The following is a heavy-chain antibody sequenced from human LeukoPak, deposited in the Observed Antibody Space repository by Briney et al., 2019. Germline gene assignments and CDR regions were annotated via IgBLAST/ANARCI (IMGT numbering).Heavy chain of an antibody. CDR2: IYHSGST. Sequence: PSETLSLTCTVSGYSIISGYYWGWIRQPPGKGLEWIASIYHSGSTYYNPSFKSRVTISVDTSKNQFSLKLSSVTAADTAVYYCARVFYFGRYWFDPWGQGTLVTVSS. CDR3: ARVFYFGRYWFDP. CDR1: GYSIISGYY. V-gene: IGHV4-38-2*02. J-gene: IGHJ5*02. D-gene: IGHD3-10*02.